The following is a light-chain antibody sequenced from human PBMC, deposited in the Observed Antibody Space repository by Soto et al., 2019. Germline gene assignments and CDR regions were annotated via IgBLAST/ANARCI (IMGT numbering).Light chain of an antibody. CDR2: NNN. J-gene: IGLJ1*01. V-gene: IGLV1-47*02. Sequence: QAVVTQPPSTSGIPGQRVTISCSGSSSNIGSSYVFWFQHLPGTAPKLLMYNNNQRPSGVPDRVSASKSGTSASLAISGLRSEDEADYYCAAWDDRVSGYVFGTGTKLTVL. CDR1: SSNIGSSY. CDR3: AAWDDRVSGYV.